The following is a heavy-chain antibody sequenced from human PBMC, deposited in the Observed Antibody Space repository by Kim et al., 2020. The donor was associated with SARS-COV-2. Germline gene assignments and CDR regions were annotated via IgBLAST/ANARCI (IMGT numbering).Heavy chain of an antibody. J-gene: IGHJ6*02. D-gene: IGHD5-12*01. V-gene: IGHV1-69*04. CDR2: IIPILGIA. CDR3: ARDNGLRATIRYYYYGMDV. Sequence: SVKVSCKASGGTFSSYAISWVRQAPGQGLEWMGRIIPILGIANYAQKFQGRVTITADKSTSTAYMELRSLRSEDTAVYYCARDNGLRATIRYYYYGMDVWGQGTTVTVSS. CDR1: GGTFSSYA.